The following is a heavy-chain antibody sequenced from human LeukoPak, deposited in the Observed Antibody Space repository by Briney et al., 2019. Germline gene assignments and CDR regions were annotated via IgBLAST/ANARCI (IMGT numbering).Heavy chain of an antibody. D-gene: IGHD6-6*01. CDR3: TRESMSIAARPDKNYDDHGIDV. Sequence: SETLSLTCTVSGGSISSYYWSWIRQPPGKGLEWIGYIYYSGSTNYNPSLKSRVTISVDTSKNQVSLKRRSVTAADTAVDYCTRESMSIAARPDKNYDDHGIDVWGQGTTVTVSS. CDR2: IYYSGST. CDR1: GGSISSYY. J-gene: IGHJ6*02. V-gene: IGHV4-59*01.